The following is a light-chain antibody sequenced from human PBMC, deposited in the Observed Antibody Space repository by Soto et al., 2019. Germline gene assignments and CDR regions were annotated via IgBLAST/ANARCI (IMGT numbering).Light chain of an antibody. CDR2: GNS. CDR1: SSNIGAGYD. J-gene: IGLJ3*02. V-gene: IGLV1-40*01. CDR3: PSYDSSLSAWV. Sequence: QSVLTQPPSVSGAPGQRVTISCTGSSSNIGAGYDVHWYQQLPGTAPKLLIYGNSNRPSGVPDRFSGSKSGTSASLAITGLQAEDESDYYCPSYDSSLSAWVFGGGTKLPVL.